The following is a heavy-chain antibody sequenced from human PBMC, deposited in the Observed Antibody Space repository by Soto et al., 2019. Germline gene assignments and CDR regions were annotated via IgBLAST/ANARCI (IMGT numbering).Heavy chain of an antibody. CDR1: GFTFSDYY. D-gene: IGHD3-10*01. CDR3: ARTMVRGVMTLQHYYYMDV. V-gene: IGHV3-11*01. J-gene: IGHJ6*03. Sequence: QVQLVESGGGLVKPGGSLRLSCAASGFTFSDYYMSWIRQAPGKGLEWVSYISSSGSTIYYADSVRGRFTISRDNAKNSLYLQMNSLRAEDTAVYYCARTMVRGVMTLQHYYYMDVWGKGTTVTVSS. CDR2: ISSSGSTI.